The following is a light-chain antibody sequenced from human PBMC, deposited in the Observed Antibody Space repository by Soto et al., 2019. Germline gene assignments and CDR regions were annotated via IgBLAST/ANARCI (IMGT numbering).Light chain of an antibody. V-gene: IGLV1-40*01. J-gene: IGLJ3*02. Sequence: QSVLTQPPSVSGAPGQRVSISCSGSSSNIGAGFDVHWYQQFPGAAPKLLIYSDVNRPSGVPYRFSASKSGTSASLTITGLQTEDEAHYYCAAWDDSLNGVVFGGGTKLTVL. CDR1: SSNIGAGFD. CDR3: AAWDDSLNGVV. CDR2: SDV.